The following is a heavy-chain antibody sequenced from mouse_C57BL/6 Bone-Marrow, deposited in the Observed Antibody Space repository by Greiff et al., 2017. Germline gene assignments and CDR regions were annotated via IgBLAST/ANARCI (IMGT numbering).Heavy chain of an antibody. J-gene: IGHJ3*01. V-gene: IGHV1-69*01. CDR1: GYTFTSYW. D-gene: IGHD1-1*01. CDR3: ARNREYGSWLAY. Sequence: VQLQQPGAELVMPGASVKLSCKASGYTFTSYWMHWVKQRPGQGLEWIGEIDPSDSYTNYNQKFKGKSTLTVDKSSSTAYMQLSSLTSEDSAVCYCARNREYGSWLAYWGQGTLVTVSA. CDR2: IDPSDSYT.